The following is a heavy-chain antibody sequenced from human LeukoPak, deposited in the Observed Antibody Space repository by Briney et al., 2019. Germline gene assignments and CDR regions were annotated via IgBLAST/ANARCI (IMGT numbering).Heavy chain of an antibody. Sequence: ASVKVSCKASGYTFTIYDINWVRQATGQGLEWMGWMNPNSGNTGYAQKFQGRVTMTRNTSISTAYMELSSLRSEDTAVYYCARGRGSGSSTYYYYMDVWGKGTTVTVSS. CDR3: ARGRGSGSSTYYYYMDV. CDR2: MNPNSGNT. CDR1: GYTFTIYD. D-gene: IGHD3-10*01. V-gene: IGHV1-8*01. J-gene: IGHJ6*03.